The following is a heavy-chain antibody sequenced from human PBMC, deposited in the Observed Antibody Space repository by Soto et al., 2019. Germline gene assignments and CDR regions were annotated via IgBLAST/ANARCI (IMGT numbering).Heavy chain of an antibody. Sequence: QVQLVQSGAEVKKPGSSVKVSCKASGGTFSSYAISWVRQAPGQGLEWMGGIIPIFGTANYAQKFQGRVTITADESTSTAYMELSSLRSEDTAVYYGARHPLFGVVIMGAFDIWGQGTMVTVSS. J-gene: IGHJ3*02. CDR2: IIPIFGTA. CDR3: ARHPLFGVVIMGAFDI. CDR1: GGTFSSYA. D-gene: IGHD3-3*01. V-gene: IGHV1-69*01.